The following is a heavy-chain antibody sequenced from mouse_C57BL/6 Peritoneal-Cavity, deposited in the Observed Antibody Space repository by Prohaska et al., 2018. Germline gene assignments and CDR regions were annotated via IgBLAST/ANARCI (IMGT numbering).Heavy chain of an antibody. CDR3: TRSYDYGGDYYAMDY. CDR2: IYPGNRDT. D-gene: IGHD2-4*01. CDR1: GYTFTSYW. Sequence: EVQLQQSGTVLARPGASVKMSCKTSGYTFTSYWMHWVKQRPGQGLEWIWDIYPGNRDTSYNRKLKGKDKLTAVTSACTAYMELSSLTNEDSAVYYCTRSYDYGGDYYAMDYVGQGTSVTVSS. J-gene: IGHJ4*01. V-gene: IGHV1-5*01.